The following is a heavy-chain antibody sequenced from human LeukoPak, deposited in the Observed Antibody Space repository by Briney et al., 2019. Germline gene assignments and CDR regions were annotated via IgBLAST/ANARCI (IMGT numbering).Heavy chain of an antibody. Sequence: SETLSPTCTVSGGSISSYYWSLIRQPPGKGLEWIGYIYYSGSTNHNPSLKSRVTISVDTSKNQFSLKLSSVTAADTAVYYCARRSYYGHFDYWGQGTLVTVSS. CDR3: ARRSYYGHFDY. D-gene: IGHD3-10*01. CDR1: GGSISSYY. V-gene: IGHV4-59*08. J-gene: IGHJ4*02. CDR2: IYYSGST.